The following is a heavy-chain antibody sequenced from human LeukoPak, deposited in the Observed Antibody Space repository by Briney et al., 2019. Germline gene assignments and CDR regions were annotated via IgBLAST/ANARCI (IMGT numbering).Heavy chain of an antibody. J-gene: IGHJ4*02. Sequence: SETLSLTCTVPGDSMSSTRYYWGWIRQPPGKGLEWIGSIYYSGTTYYNSSLKSRVTISLDSSRNQFSLKLSSVTAADTAVYYCARDKVGFFDYWGQGTLVTVSS. CDR3: ARDKVGFFDY. D-gene: IGHD2-2*01. CDR1: GDSMSSTRYY. CDR2: IYYSGTT. V-gene: IGHV4-39*07.